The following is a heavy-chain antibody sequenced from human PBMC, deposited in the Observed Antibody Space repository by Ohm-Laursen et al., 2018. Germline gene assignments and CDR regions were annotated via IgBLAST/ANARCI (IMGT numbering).Heavy chain of an antibody. V-gene: IGHV3-33*08. J-gene: IGHJ4*02. CDR3: ARGGFVVVTALDY. Sequence: RSLRLSCAASGFIFSSYWMHWVRQAPGKGLEWVAVIWYDGSNKYYADSVKGRFTISRDNSKNTLYLQMNSLRAEDTAVYYCARGGFVVVTALDYWGQGTLVTVSS. CDR2: IWYDGSNK. D-gene: IGHD2-21*02. CDR1: GFIFSSYW.